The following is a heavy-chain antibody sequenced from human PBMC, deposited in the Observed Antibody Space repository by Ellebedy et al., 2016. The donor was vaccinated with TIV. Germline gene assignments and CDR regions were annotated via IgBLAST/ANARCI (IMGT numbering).Heavy chain of an antibody. CDR1: GYTFTGSY. Sequence: AASVKVSCKPSGYTFTGSYVHWVRQAPGHGLEWMGRITPNNGGTNYAQKFRGRVTMTRDTSINTAYMELSTLTSDDTVVYYCAISPNQYFFDYWGQGTLVTVSS. CDR3: AISPNQYFFDY. J-gene: IGHJ4*02. D-gene: IGHD3-9*01. CDR2: ITPNNGGT. V-gene: IGHV1-2*05.